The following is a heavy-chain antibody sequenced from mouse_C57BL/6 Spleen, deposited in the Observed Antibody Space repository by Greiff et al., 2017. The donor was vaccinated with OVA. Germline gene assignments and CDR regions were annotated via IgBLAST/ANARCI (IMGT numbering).Heavy chain of an antibody. V-gene: IGHV1-61*01. J-gene: IGHJ2*01. D-gene: IGHD1-1*01. CDR2: IYPSDSET. CDR1: GYTFTSYW. CDR3: ARDTTVVGYFDY. Sequence: QVQLQQPGAELVRPGSSVKLSCKASGYTFTSYWMDWVKQRPGQGLEWIGNIYPSDSETHYNQKFKDKATLTVDKSSSTAYMQLSSLTSEDSAVYYCARDTTVVGYFDYWGQGTTLTVSA.